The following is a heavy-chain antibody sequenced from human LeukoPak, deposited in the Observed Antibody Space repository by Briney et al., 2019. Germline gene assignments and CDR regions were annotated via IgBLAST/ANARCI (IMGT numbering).Heavy chain of an antibody. J-gene: IGHJ4*02. CDR1: GGSFSGYY. D-gene: IGHD1-26*01. V-gene: IGHV4-34*01. CDR3: ASGPPLVGWELPKWYYFDY. CDR2: INHSVST. Sequence: SETLSLTCAVYGGSFSGYYWSWIRQPPGKGLEWIGEINHSVSTNYNPSLKSRVTISVDTSKNQFSLKLSSVTAADTAVYYCASGPPLVGWELPKWYYFDYWGQGTLVTVSS.